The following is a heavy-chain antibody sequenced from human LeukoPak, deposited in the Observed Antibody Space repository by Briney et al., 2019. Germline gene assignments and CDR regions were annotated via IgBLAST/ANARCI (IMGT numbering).Heavy chain of an antibody. Sequence: GGSLRLSCAASGFTFSSYAMHWVRQAPGKGLEWVAVISYDGSNKYYADSVKGRFTISRDNSKNTLYLQMNSLRAEDTAVYYCARERAIRGATAEYFQHWGQGTLVTVSS. D-gene: IGHD1-26*01. CDR2: ISYDGSNK. J-gene: IGHJ1*01. V-gene: IGHV3-30-3*01. CDR3: ARERAIRGATAEYFQH. CDR1: GFTFSSYA.